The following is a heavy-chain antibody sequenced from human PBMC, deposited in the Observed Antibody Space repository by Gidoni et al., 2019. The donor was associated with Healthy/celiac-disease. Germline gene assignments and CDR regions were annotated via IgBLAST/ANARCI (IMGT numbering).Heavy chain of an antibody. Sequence: QVQLQESGPGLVKPSETLSLTCAVSGYSISSGYYWGWIRQPPGKGLEWIGSIYHSGSTYYNPSLKSRVTISVDTSKTQFSLKLSSVTAADTAVYYCAREETAAGTGGFDYWGQGTLVTVSS. CDR1: GYSISSGYY. D-gene: IGHD6-13*01. J-gene: IGHJ4*02. CDR3: AREETAAGTGGFDY. CDR2: IYHSGST. V-gene: IGHV4-38-2*02.